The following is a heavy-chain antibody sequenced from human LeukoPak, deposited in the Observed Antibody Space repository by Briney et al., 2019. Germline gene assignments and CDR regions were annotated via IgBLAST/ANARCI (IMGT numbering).Heavy chain of an antibody. Sequence: GGSLRLSCAASGFTFSSYGMHWVRQAPGKGLEWVAFIRHDGSNKNYADSVKGRFTISRDNPRNTLDLQMNSLRVEDTAVYYCARGGCSSTSCYIIAHDAFDIWGQGTMVTVSS. V-gene: IGHV3-30*02. CDR2: IRHDGSNK. D-gene: IGHD2-2*02. J-gene: IGHJ3*02. CDR3: ARGGCSSTSCYIIAHDAFDI. CDR1: GFTFSSYG.